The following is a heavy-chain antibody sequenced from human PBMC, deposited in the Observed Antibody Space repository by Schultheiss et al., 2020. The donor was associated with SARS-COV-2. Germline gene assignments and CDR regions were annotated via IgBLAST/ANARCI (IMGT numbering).Heavy chain of an antibody. Sequence: SETLSLTCTVSGGSISSGGYYWSWIRQPPGKGLEWIGEINHSGSTNYNPSLKSRVTISVDTSKNQFSLKLSSVTAADTAVYYCARAAGAYYYDSSGYPNHYYYGMDVWGQGTTVTVSS. J-gene: IGHJ6*02. V-gene: IGHV4-30-2*01. D-gene: IGHD3-22*01. CDR1: GGSISSGGYY. CDR2: INHSGST. CDR3: ARAAGAYYYDSSGYPNHYYYGMDV.